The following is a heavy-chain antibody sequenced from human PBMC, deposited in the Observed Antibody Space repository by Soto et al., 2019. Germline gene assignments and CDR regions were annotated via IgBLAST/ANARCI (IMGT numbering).Heavy chain of an antibody. CDR1: GFTFSSYW. J-gene: IGHJ6*02. V-gene: IGHV3-7*01. CDR3: ARDRYSYYDFWSGSLPYYYFGMDV. Sequence: EVQLVESGGGLVQPGGSLRLSCAASGFTFSSYWMSWVRQAPGKGLEWVANIKQDGSEKYYVDSVKGRFTISRDNAKNSRSLQMNSLRAEDTAVYYCARDRYSYYDFWSGSLPYYYFGMDVWGQGTTVTVSS. D-gene: IGHD3-3*01. CDR2: IKQDGSEK.